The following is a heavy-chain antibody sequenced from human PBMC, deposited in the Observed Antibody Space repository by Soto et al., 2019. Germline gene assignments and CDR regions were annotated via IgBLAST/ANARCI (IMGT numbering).Heavy chain of an antibody. CDR2: ISSSGSTI. CDR1: GFTFSSYE. J-gene: IGHJ4*02. Sequence: PGGSLRLSCAASGFTFSSYEMNWVRQAPGKGLEWVSYISSSGSTIYYADSVKGRSTISRDNAKNSLYLQMNSLRAEDTAVYYCARDKDGYNYLGYWGQGTLVTVSS. CDR3: ARDKDGYNYLGY. V-gene: IGHV3-48*03. D-gene: IGHD5-12*01.